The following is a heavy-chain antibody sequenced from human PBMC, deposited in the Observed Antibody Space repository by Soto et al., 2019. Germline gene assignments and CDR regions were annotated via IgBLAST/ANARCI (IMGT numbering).Heavy chain of an antibody. J-gene: IGHJ4*02. CDR2: IYYSGST. D-gene: IGHD1-7*01. Sequence: SETLSLTCTVSGGSISSYYWSWIRQPPGKGLEWIGYIYYSGSTNYNPSLKSRVTISVDTSKNQFSLKLSSVTAADTAVYYCARGTLELRFDYWGQGTLVTVSS. V-gene: IGHV4-59*01. CDR1: GGSISSYY. CDR3: ARGTLELRFDY.